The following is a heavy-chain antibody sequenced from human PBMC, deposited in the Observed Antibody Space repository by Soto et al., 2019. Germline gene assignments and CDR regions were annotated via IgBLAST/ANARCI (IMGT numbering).Heavy chain of an antibody. V-gene: IGHV4-39*01. J-gene: IGHJ5*02. CDR3: ARVTGMTTATTDRGLDT. Sequence: QLPLQESGPGLVKPSETLSLICTVSNGSISSSTSYWAWIRQPPGKGLEWIGSIYYSGTSYYTPSLNCRATISVDTSRNQFSRRLNAVTAADTAVYYCARVTGMTTATTDRGLDTWGQGTLVTFSP. CDR1: NGSISSSTSY. CDR2: IYYSGTS. D-gene: IGHD4-17*01.